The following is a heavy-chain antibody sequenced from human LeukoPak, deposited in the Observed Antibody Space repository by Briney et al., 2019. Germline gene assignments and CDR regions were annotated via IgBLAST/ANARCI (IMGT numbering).Heavy chain of an antibody. CDR2: ISVRSNYI. J-gene: IGHJ4*02. Sequence: GGSLRLSCAASGYTFSIYSINWVRQAPGKGLEWVSSISVRSNYIYYADSVRGRFRISRDDARDSLYLQMNSLRAEDTAVYYCVRLRRNSDTSGFYYYYDFWGQGTLVTVSS. CDR1: GYTFSIYS. CDR3: VRLRRNSDTSGFYYYYDF. V-gene: IGHV3-21*01. D-gene: IGHD3-22*01.